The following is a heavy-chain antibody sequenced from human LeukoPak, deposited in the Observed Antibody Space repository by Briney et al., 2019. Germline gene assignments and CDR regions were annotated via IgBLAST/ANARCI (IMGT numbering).Heavy chain of an antibody. CDR1: GFTFEDYG. Sequence: PGGSLRLSCAASGFTFEDYGMHWVRQAPGKGLEWVAVISYEGGTQHYADSVKGRFIISRDNPRNTLYLQMNILRTEDTAVYYCAKEGTPQVSTWYDLWGQGTQVIVSS. CDR2: ISYEGGTQ. V-gene: IGHV3-30*18. D-gene: IGHD3-10*01. J-gene: IGHJ5*02. CDR3: AKEGTPQVSTWYDL.